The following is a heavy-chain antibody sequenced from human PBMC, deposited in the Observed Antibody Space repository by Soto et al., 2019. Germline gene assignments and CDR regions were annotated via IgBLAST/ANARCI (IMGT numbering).Heavy chain of an antibody. Sequence: QVQLQESGPGLVKPSQTLSLTCLVSGASVSGDGSYCSWIRQHPGKGLEFIGYIHNSGRTYSNPSLETRVAMSIDTSKNQFSLRLSSVTAADSAVYFCARDLGSEQWFFDNWGQGIMVTVSS. CDR3: ARDLGSEQWFFDN. CDR2: IHNSGRT. V-gene: IGHV4-31*03. CDR1: GASVSGDGSY. D-gene: IGHD6-19*01. J-gene: IGHJ4*02.